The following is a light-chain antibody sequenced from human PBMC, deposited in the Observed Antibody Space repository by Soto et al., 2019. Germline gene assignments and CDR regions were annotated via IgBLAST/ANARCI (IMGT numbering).Light chain of an antibody. V-gene: IGKV3-20*01. CDR1: QSVSSNS. J-gene: IGKJ5*01. Sequence: IVYTQSPGTLSLSPGERATLSCRASQSVSSNSLAWYQQKFGQTPRLLIYGASSRATGIPDRFSGSGSGTDFTLTISRLEPEDFAVYYCQQHGTSPITFGQGTRLEIK. CDR2: GAS. CDR3: QQHGTSPIT.